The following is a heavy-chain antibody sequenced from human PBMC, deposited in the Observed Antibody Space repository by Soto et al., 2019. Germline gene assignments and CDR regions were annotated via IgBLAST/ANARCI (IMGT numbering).Heavy chain of an antibody. CDR2: IKSKTDGGTT. CDR1: GFTFSNAW. V-gene: IGHV3-15*07. Sequence: EVQLVESGGGLVKPGGSLRLSCAASGFTFSNAWMSWVRQAPGKGLEWVGRIKSKTDGGTTDYAAPVKGRFTISRADSKNTLYLQMNSLKTEDTGVYYCTIAIGSWFDPWGQGTLVTVSS. CDR3: TIAIGSWFDP. J-gene: IGHJ5*02. D-gene: IGHD2-2*02.